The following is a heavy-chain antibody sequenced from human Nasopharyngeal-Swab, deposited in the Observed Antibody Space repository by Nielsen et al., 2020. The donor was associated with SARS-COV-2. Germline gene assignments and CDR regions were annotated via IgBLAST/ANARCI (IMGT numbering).Heavy chain of an antibody. J-gene: IGHJ4*02. CDR2: IYHRGST. Sequence: SATLSLTCAVSGGSISSSNWWSWVRQPPGKGLEWIGEIYHRGSTNYNPSLKSRVTISVDKSKNQFVLKLSSVTAADTAVYYCARAEFSPTLDDYDSGSAASDWGQGTLVTVSS. CDR3: ARAEFSPTLDDYDSGSAASD. D-gene: IGHD3-10*01. V-gene: IGHV4-4*02. CDR1: GGSISSSNW.